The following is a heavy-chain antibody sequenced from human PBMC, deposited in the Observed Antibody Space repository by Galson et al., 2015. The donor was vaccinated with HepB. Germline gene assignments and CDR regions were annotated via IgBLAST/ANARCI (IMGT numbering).Heavy chain of an antibody. CDR3: ARHPPYDSSGYYSASAFDI. CDR1: GYSFTSYW. V-gene: IGHV5-10-1*01. J-gene: IGHJ3*02. Sequence: QSGAEVKKPGESLRISCKGSGYSFTSYWISWVRQMPGKGLEWMVRIDPSDSYTNYSPSFQGHVTISADKSISTAYLQWSSLKASDTAMYYCARHPPYDSSGYYSASAFDIWGQGTMVTVSS. CDR2: IDPSDSYT. D-gene: IGHD3-22*01.